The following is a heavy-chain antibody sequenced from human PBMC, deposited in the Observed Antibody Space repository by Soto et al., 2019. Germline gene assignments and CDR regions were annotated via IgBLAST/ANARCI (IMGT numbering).Heavy chain of an antibody. CDR3: ARGREDIVVVVAAIFDAFDI. CDR1: GYTFTSYG. D-gene: IGHD2-15*01. Sequence: GASVKVSCKASGYTFTSYGISWVRQAPGQGLEWMGWINPNSGGTNYAQKFQGWVTMTRDTSISTAYMELSRLRSDDTAVYYCARGREDIVVVVAAIFDAFDIWGQGTMVTVSS. V-gene: IGHV1-2*04. J-gene: IGHJ3*02. CDR2: INPNSGGT.